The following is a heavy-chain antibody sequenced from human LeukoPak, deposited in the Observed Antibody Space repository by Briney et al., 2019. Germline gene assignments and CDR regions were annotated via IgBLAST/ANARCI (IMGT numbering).Heavy chain of an antibody. D-gene: IGHD2-2*01. CDR2: IYYSGST. CDR1: GGSISSYY. V-gene: IGHV4-59*08. CDR3: ARAGIVVVPAATDYFDY. J-gene: IGHJ4*02. Sequence: PSETLSLTCTVSGGSISSYYWSWIRQPPGKGLEWIGYIYYSGSTNYNPSLKSRVTISVDTSKNQFSLKLSSVTAADTAVYYCARAGIVVVPAATDYFDYWGQGTLVTVSS.